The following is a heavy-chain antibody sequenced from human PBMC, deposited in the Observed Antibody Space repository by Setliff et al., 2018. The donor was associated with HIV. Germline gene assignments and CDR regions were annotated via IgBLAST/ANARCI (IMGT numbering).Heavy chain of an antibody. CDR2: IYTSGST. J-gene: IGHJ5*02. CDR3: ARQKVGDCSGGSCYFNWFDP. Sequence: PSETLSLTCTVFGGSISSSSYYWGWIRQPPGRGLEWIGYIYTSGSTNYNPSLKSRVTISVDMSKNQFSLKLSSVTAADTAVYYCARQKVGDCSGGSCYFNWFDPWGQGTLVTVSS. D-gene: IGHD2-15*01. CDR1: GGSISSSSYY. V-gene: IGHV4-61*05.